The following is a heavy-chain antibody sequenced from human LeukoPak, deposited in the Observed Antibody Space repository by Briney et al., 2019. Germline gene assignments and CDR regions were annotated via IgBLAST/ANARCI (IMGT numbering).Heavy chain of an antibody. CDR2: IYYSGST. CDR3: ARIGPYYYGSSGYYYFAFDI. V-gene: IGHV4-59*01. CDR1: GGSISSYY. D-gene: IGHD3-22*01. J-gene: IGHJ3*02. Sequence: PSETLSLTCPVSGGSISSYYWSWIRQPPGKGLEWIGYIYYSGSTNYNPSLKSRVTISVDTSKNQFSLKLSSVTAADTAVYYCARIGPYYYGSSGYYYFAFDIWGQGTMVTVSS.